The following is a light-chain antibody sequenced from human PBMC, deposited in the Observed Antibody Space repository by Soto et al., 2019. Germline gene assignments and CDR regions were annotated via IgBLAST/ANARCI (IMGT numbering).Light chain of an antibody. CDR2: DAS. CDR1: QSVSSSY. CDR3: QQYGSSPPSWT. J-gene: IGKJ1*01. V-gene: IGKV3-20*01. Sequence: ENVLTQSPGTLSLSPGERATLSCRASQSVSSSYLAWYQQKPGQPPSLLIFDASNRATGIPDRFSGSGSGKDFTLTISSLEPEDFAVYYCQQYGSSPPSWTFGQGTKVEIK.